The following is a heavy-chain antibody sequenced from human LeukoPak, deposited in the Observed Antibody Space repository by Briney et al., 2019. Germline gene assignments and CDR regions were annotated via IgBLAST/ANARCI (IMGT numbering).Heavy chain of an antibody. Sequence: ASVKVSCKASGGTFSSYAISWVRQAPGQGLEWMGGIIPIFGTANYAQKFQGRVTITTDESTSTAYMELSSLRSEDTAVHYCAGAQVYSYGYVEYYFDYWGQGTLVTVSS. V-gene: IGHV1-69*05. CDR1: GGTFSSYA. CDR3: AGAQVYSYGYVEYYFDY. J-gene: IGHJ4*02. CDR2: IIPIFGTA. D-gene: IGHD5-18*01.